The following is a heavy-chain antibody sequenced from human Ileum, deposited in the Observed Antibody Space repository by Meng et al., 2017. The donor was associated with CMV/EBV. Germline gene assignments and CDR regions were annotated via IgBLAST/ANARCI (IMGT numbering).Heavy chain of an antibody. CDR1: GGSISSYY. CDR3: ARVRLVSGSGWYWFDP. D-gene: IGHD6-19*01. V-gene: IGHV4-59*01. Sequence: SETLSLTCTVSGGSISSYYWSWIRQPPGKGLEWIGYIHYSGSTNYNPSLQSRVTISVDTSKNQFSLKLTSVTAADTAVYYCARVRLVSGSGWYWFDPWGQGTLVTVSS. CDR2: IHYSGST. J-gene: IGHJ5*02.